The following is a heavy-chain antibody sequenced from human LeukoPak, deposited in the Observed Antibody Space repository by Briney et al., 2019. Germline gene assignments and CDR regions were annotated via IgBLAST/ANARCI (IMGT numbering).Heavy chain of an antibody. V-gene: IGHV1-2*02. Sequence: ASVKVSCKASGYTFASYYMHWVRQAPGQGLDWMGWINPNSGDTNFAQKFQRRVTMTRDTSISTVYMELSRLRSDDTAVFYCARGYYDSSDFEYFQHWGQGTLVTVSS. CDR2: INPNSGDT. J-gene: IGHJ1*01. CDR1: GYTFASYY. CDR3: ARGYYDSSDFEYFQH. D-gene: IGHD3-22*01.